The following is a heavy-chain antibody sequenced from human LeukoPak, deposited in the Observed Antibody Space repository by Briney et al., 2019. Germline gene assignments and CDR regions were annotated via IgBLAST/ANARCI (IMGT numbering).Heavy chain of an antibody. J-gene: IGHJ3*02. CDR1: GYTFPSYD. Sequence: ASVKVSCKASGYTFPSYDINWVRQAPGQGLEWMGWMNPNSGNTGYAQKFQGRVTITRNTSISTAYMELSSLRSEDTAVYYCARAAQYCSSTSCYFAFDIWGQGTMVTVYS. CDR2: MNPNSGNT. CDR3: ARAAQYCSSTSCYFAFDI. D-gene: IGHD2-2*01. V-gene: IGHV1-8*03.